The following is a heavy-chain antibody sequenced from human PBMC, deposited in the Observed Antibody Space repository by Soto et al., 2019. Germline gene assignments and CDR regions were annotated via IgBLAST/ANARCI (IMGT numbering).Heavy chain of an antibody. CDR1: GFSFSTYG. CDR3: AKWNGYGDH. D-gene: IGHD1-1*01. CDR2: VSGGSGTT. Sequence: EVQLLESGGGLVQPGGSLRLSCAVSGFSFSTYGVTWVRQAPGKGLEWVSGVSGGSGTTHYADSVKGRFTITGDTSKNTVYLKMNSLRVEDTAVYYCAKWNGYGDHWGQGTLVTVSS. J-gene: IGHJ4*02. V-gene: IGHV3-23*01.